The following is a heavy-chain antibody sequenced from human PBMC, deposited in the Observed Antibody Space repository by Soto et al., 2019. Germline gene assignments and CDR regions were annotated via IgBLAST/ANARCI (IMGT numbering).Heavy chain of an antibody. CDR2: ISGSGGST. CDR3: AKALIAVAADLIDY. Sequence: SCKASGGTFSSYAMSWVRQAPGKGLEWVSAISGSGGSTYYADSVKGRFTISRDNFKNTLYLQMNSLRAEDTAVYYCAKALIAVAADLIDYWGQGNLVTVSS. CDR1: GGTFSSYA. V-gene: IGHV3-23*01. D-gene: IGHD6-19*01. J-gene: IGHJ4*02.